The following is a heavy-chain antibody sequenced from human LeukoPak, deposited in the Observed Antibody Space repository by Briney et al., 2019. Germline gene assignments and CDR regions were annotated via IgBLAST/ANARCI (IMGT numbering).Heavy chain of an antibody. Sequence: GGSLRLSCAASGLTFSSYGMHWVRQAPGKGLEWVAVIWYDGSNKYYADPVKGRFTISRDNSKNTLYLQMNSLRAEDTAVYYCARDPLGYCSGGSCYPFDYWGQGALVTVSS. J-gene: IGHJ4*02. V-gene: IGHV3-33*01. CDR1: GLTFSSYG. D-gene: IGHD2-15*01. CDR3: ARDPLGYCSGGSCYPFDY. CDR2: IWYDGSNK.